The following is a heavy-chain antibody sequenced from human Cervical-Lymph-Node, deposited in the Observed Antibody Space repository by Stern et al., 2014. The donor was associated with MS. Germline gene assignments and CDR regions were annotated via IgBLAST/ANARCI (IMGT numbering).Heavy chain of an antibody. Sequence: QVTLKESGPALVQPTQTLTLTCTFSGFSLSTSGMCVSWIRQPPGNALEWLALIDWDDDKYYSTSLKTRLTISKDTSKNQVVLTMTNMDPVDTATYYCARYTVTTEYFDYWGQGTLVTVSS. V-gene: IGHV2-70*01. D-gene: IGHD4-17*01. CDR3: ARYTVTTEYFDY. CDR1: GFSLSTSGMC. J-gene: IGHJ4*02. CDR2: IDWDDDK.